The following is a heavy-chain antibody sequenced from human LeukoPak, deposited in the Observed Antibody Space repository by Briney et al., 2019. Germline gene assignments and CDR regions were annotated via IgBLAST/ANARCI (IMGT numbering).Heavy chain of an antibody. CDR2: ISSSSSSYI. V-gene: IGHV3-21*01. J-gene: IGHJ4*02. Sequence: PGGSLRLSCAASGFTFSSYSMNWVRQAPGKGLEWVSSISSSSSSYIYYADSVKGRFTISRDNAKNSLYLQMNSLRAEDTAVYYCARVAASRSYYFGIIGWGQGTLVTVSS. D-gene: IGHD3-10*01. CDR3: ARVAASRSYYFGIIG. CDR1: GFTFSSYS.